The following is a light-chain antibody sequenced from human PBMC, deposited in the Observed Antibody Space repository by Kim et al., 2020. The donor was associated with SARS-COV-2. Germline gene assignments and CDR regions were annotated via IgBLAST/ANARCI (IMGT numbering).Light chain of an antibody. Sequence: GQSVAVCCIGISTDVGGNNMCSCYQHHPGKAPKLLIYSAKERPSGLTTRFSGANADKTASLTITGIQPDDEADYYYSSYMGRNTFLFGGGTQLTVL. CDR1: STDVGGNN. CDR2: SAK. J-gene: IGLJ2*01. CDR3: SSYMGRNTFL. V-gene: IGLV2-14*03.